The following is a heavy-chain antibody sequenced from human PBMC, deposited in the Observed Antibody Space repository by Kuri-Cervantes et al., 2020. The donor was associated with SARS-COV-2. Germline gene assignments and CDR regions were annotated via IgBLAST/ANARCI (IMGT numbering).Heavy chain of an antibody. CDR2: TIPILGTA. CDR1: GGTFSSYA. D-gene: IGHD3-10*01. V-gene: IGHV1-69*05. J-gene: IGHJ4*02. CDR3: AIGGSYGSGSYIDH. Sequence: SVKVSCKASGGTFSSYAINWVRQVPGQGLEWTGGTIPILGTAKYAQKFQGRVTITTDESTSTAYMELTSLRHEDTAVYYCAIGGSYGSGSYIDHWGQGTLVTVSS.